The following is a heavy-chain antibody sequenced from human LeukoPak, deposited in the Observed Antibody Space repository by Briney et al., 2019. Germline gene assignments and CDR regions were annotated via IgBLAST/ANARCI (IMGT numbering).Heavy chain of an antibody. CDR3: VRGPYGSSISNWFDP. D-gene: IGHD3-10*01. V-gene: IGHV4-59*01. CDR1: GGSFSGYY. CDR2: IYYSGTT. Sequence: TSETLSLTCAVYGGSFSGYYWSWIRQPPGKGLEWIGFIYYSGTTNYNPSLKSRVTISVDTSKNQFSLKLSSVTAADTAVYYCVRGPYGSSISNWFDPWGQGTLVTVSS. J-gene: IGHJ5*02.